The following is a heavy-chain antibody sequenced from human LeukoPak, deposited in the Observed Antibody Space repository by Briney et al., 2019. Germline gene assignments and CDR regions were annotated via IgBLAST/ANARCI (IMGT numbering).Heavy chain of an antibody. CDR2: IYHSGST. CDR1: GGSISSGDYS. CDR3: ARVGQQLGTDY. V-gene: IGHV4-30-2*01. J-gene: IGHJ4*02. Sequence: SETLSLTCTVSGGSISSGDYSWSWIRQPPGKGLEWIGYIYHSGSTYYNPSLKSRVTISADRSKNQFSLKLSSVTAADTAVYYCARVGQQLGTDYWGQGTLVTVSS. D-gene: IGHD6-13*01.